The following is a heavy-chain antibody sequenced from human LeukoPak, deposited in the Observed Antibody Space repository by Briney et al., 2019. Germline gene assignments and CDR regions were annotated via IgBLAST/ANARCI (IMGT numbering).Heavy chain of an antibody. CDR3: AKNTTIFGVVIMAQFDY. J-gene: IGHJ4*02. Sequence: GGSLRLSCAASGFTFSSYAMSWVRQAPGKGLEWVSAISGSGGSTYYADSVKGRFTISRDNSKNTLYLQMNSLRAEDTAVYYCAKNTTIFGVVIMAQFDYWGQGTLVTVSS. V-gene: IGHV3-23*01. CDR2: ISGSGGST. D-gene: IGHD3-3*01. CDR1: GFTFSSYA.